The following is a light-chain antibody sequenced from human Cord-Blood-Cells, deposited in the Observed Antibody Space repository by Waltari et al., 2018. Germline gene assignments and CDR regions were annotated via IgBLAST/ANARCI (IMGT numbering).Light chain of an antibody. CDR3: SSYTSSSTLV. J-gene: IGLJ2*01. V-gene: IGLV2-14*01. CDR1: SSDVGGYNY. CDR2: EVS. Sequence: QSALTQPASVSGSPGQSITISCPGTSSDVGGYNYFSWYQQHPGKAPKLMSYEVSNRPPGVSTRFSGATAGNTASLSISGLQAEDEADHYCSSYTSSSTLVFGGGTKLTVL.